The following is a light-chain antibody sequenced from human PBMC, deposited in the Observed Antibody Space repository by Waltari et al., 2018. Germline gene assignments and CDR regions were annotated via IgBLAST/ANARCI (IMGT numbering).Light chain of an antibody. J-gene: IGLJ2*01. V-gene: IGLV2-14*01. CDR2: SVS. Sequence: QSALTQPASVSGSPGQSITISCTGTSSDIGGYNFLSWYQQHPGKAPKLMISSVSTRPSGVSNRFSGSKSGNMASLTISGLQAEDEADYYCSSYATSSSVVFGGGTNLTVL. CDR3: SSYATSSSVV. CDR1: SSDIGGYNF.